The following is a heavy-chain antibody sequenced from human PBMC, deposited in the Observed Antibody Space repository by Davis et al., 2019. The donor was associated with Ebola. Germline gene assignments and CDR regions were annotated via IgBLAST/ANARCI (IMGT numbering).Heavy chain of an antibody. V-gene: IGHV3-7*01. CDR3: GRQNSYAIDV. CDR2: IKQDGSEK. CDR1: GFTFSTYW. D-gene: IGHD2/OR15-2a*01. J-gene: IGHJ6*02. Sequence: GESLKISCATSGFTFSTYWMSWVRQAPGKGLEWVANIKQDGSEKYYVDSVKGRFTISRDNAKNTMSLQMNSLRAEDTAVYYCGRQNSYAIDVWGQGTTVTVSS.